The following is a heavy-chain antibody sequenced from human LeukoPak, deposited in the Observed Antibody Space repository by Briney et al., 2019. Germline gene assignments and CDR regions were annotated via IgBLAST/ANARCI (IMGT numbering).Heavy chain of an antibody. CDR2: IYPGDSDT. D-gene: IGHD3-10*01. CDR3: ARRSTYGSGTNYLFDY. J-gene: IGHJ4*02. Sequence: GESLKISCKGSGYSFPIYWIGWVRQMPGKGLEWMGIIYPGDSDTRYSPSFQGQITISADKSISTAYLQWSSLKASDTAMYYCARRSTYGSGTNYLFDYWGQGTLVTVSS. CDR1: GYSFPIYW. V-gene: IGHV5-51*01.